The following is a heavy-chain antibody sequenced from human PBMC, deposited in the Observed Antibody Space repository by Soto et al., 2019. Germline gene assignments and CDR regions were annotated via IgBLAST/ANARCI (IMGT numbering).Heavy chain of an antibody. J-gene: IGHJ4*02. V-gene: IGHV3-23*01. CDR3: ANSDRGGSGNSNF. CDR1: GFAFNTYA. Sequence: GGSLRLSCAASGFAFNTYAMDWVRQAPGKGLEWVSSISGSGDRTYYADSVKGRFTISRDNSENTLYLEMNSLRAEDTAVYYCANSDRGGSGNSNFWGQGTLVTVFS. CDR2: ISGSGDRT. D-gene: IGHD3-10*01.